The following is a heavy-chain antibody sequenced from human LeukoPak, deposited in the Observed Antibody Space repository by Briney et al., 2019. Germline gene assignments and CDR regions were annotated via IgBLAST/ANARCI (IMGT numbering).Heavy chain of an antibody. CDR1: GGSFSGYY. D-gene: IGHD3-3*01. CDR2: INHSGST. Sequence: NPSETLSLTCAVYGGSFSGYYWSWIRQPPGKGLEWIGEINHSGSTNYNPSLKSRVTIPVDTSKNQFSLKLSSVTAADTAVYYCARGLPVWSGYHYFDYWGQGTLVTVSS. CDR3: ARGLPVWSGYHYFDY. V-gene: IGHV4-34*01. J-gene: IGHJ4*02.